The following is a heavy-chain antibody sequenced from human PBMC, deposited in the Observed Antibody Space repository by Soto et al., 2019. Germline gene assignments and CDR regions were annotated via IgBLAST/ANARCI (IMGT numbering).Heavy chain of an antibody. J-gene: IGHJ6*02. V-gene: IGHV1-18*01. D-gene: IGHD3-3*01. CDR3: ARLPPYYDFWSGYSTIPNYYYGMDV. Sequence: ASVKFSCKASGYTFTSYGISWVRQAPGQGLEWMGWLIAYNGNTNYAQKLQGRVTMTTDTSTSTAYMELRSLRSDDTAVYYCARLPPYYDFWSGYSTIPNYYYGMDVWGQGTTVTVSS. CDR1: GYTFTSYG. CDR2: LIAYNGNT.